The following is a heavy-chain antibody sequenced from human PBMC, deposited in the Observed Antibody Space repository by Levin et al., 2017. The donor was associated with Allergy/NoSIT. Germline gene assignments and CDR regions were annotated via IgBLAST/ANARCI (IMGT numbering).Heavy chain of an antibody. D-gene: IGHD5-18*01. J-gene: IGHJ6*02. V-gene: IGHV2-70*11. CDR2: IDWDDDK. CDR1: GFSLSTSGMC. CDR3: ARIPHLGYNYGYYYGMDV. Sequence: ESGPTLVKPTQTLTLTCTFSGFSLSTSGMCVSWIRPPPGKALEWLARIDWDDDKYYSTSLKTRLTISKDTSKNQVVLTMTSMDPVDTATYYCARIPHLGYNYGYYYGMDVWGQGTTVTVSS.